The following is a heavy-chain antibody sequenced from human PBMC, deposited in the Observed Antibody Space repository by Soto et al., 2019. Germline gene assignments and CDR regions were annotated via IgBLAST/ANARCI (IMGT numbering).Heavy chain of an antibody. CDR3: ARRGFYGGDAFDI. V-gene: IGHV5-51*01. J-gene: IGHJ3*02. D-gene: IGHD4-17*01. CDR2: IYPGDSDP. CDR1: GYSFTSYW. Sequence: LGDSLKISFKGSGYSFTSYWIGWVRQMPGKGLEWMGIIYPGDSDPRYSPSFQGQVTISADKSISTAYLQWSSLKASDTAMYYCARRGFYGGDAFDIWGQGTMVTVSS.